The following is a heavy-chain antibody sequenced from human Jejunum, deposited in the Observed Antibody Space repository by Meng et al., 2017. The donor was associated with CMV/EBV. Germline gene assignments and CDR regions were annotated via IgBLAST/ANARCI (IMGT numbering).Heavy chain of an antibody. CDR2: VNGDGDTT. J-gene: IGHJ4*02. D-gene: IGHD1-26*01. CDR1: GFSFRSYS. V-gene: IGHV3-74*01. Sequence: PGFSFRSYSLHWVRPVPGYGLVWVSRVNGDGDTTACADSVQGRSTISRDNAQNTLYLQMNSLTAEDTGVYYCAYTKYSGTYFDFWGQGTLGTVSS. CDR3: AYTKYSGTYFDF.